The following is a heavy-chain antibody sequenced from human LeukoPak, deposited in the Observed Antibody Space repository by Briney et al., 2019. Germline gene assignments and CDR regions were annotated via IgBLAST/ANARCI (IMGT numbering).Heavy chain of an antibody. V-gene: IGHV3-7*03. Sequence: HPGGSLRLSCAASGFTFSSYWMNWVRQAPGKGLEWVANIKQDGSEKYYVDSVKGRFTISRDNSKNTLYLQMNSLRAEDTAVYYCAKDLNLAVHIVVVTAIPRGAFDIWGQGTMVTVSS. CDR1: GFTFSSYW. D-gene: IGHD2-21*02. CDR3: AKDLNLAVHIVVVTAIPRGAFDI. CDR2: IKQDGSEK. J-gene: IGHJ3*02.